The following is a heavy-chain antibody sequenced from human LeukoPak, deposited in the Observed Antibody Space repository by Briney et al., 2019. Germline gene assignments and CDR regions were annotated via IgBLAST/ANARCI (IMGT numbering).Heavy chain of an antibody. CDR1: GGSISSYY. J-gene: IGHJ4*02. CDR2: IYYSGST. CDR3: ARGYCSSTSCLIGDYYFDY. Sequence: SETLSLTCTVSGGSISSYYWRWVRQPPGKGLEWIGYIYYSGSTNYNPSLKSRVTISVDTSKNQFSLKLSSVTAADTAVYYCARGYCSSTSCLIGDYYFDYWGQGTLVTVSS. V-gene: IGHV4-59*01. D-gene: IGHD2-2*01.